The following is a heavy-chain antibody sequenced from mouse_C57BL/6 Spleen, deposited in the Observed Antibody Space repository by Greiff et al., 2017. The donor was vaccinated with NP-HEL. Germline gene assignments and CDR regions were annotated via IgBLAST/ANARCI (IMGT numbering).Heavy chain of an antibody. Sequence: EVQLQESGPGLVKPSQSLSLTCSVTGYSITSGYYWNWIRQFPGNKLEWMGYISYDGSNNYNPSLKNRISITRDTSKNQFFLMLNSVTTEDTATYYGARRGGPWFAYWGQGTLVTVSA. CDR3: ARRGGPWFAY. CDR1: GYSITSGYY. V-gene: IGHV3-6*01. CDR2: ISYDGSN. J-gene: IGHJ3*01.